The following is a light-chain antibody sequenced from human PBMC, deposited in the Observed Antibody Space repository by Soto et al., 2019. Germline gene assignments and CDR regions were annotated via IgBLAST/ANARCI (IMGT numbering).Light chain of an antibody. CDR1: SSDVGGYNY. CDR2: DVR. CDR3: SSYTTISTYV. J-gene: IGLJ1*01. Sequence: QSALTQPASVSGSPGQSITISYTGTSSDVGGYNYVSWYQQHPGKAPKLMIYDVRNRPSGVSNRFSGSKSVNTASLTISGLQAEYEADYYCSSYTTISTYVFGTGTKVTVL. V-gene: IGLV2-14*01.